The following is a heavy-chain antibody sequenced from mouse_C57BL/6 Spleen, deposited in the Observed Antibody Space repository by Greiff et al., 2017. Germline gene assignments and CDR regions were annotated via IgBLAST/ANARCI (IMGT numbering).Heavy chain of an antibody. V-gene: IGHV1-22*01. D-gene: IGHD4-1*01. CDR1: GYTFTDYN. CDR3: ARHLTPYYFDY. Sequence: VQLKESGPELVKPGASVKMSCKASGYTFTDYNMHWVKQSHGKSLEWIGYINPNNGGTSYNQKFKGKATLTVNKSSSTAYMELRSLTSEDSAVYYCARHLTPYYFDYWGQGTTLTVSS. CDR2: INPNNGGT. J-gene: IGHJ2*01.